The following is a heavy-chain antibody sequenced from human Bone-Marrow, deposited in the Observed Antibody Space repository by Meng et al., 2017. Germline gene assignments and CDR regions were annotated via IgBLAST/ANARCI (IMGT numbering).Heavy chain of an antibody. D-gene: IGHD3-9*01. Sequence: SETLSLTCTVSGDSINNGGCYWTWIRQRPGKDLEWIGYIYYSGRTYYNPSLKSRVTMSLDTSENQFSLKVKSVTAADTAVYYCAREGDSSHYDILTGSHYYFDYWGQGTLVTVSS. V-gene: IGHV4-31*03. CDR2: IYYSGRT. CDR3: AREGDSSHYDILTGSHYYFDY. CDR1: GDSINNGGCY. J-gene: IGHJ4*02.